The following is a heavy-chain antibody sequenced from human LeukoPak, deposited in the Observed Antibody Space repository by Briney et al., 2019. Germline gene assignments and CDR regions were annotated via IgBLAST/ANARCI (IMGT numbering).Heavy chain of an antibody. CDR2: ISAYNGNT. J-gene: IGHJ4*02. CDR3: ARDLYYYGSGSYFY. CDR1: GYTFTSYG. Sequence: GASVKVSCKASGYTFTSYGISWVRQAPGQGLEWMGWISAYNGNTNYAQKLQGRVTMTTDTSTSTAYMELRSLRSDDTAVYYCARDLYYYGSGSYFYWGQGTLVTVSS. D-gene: IGHD3-10*01. V-gene: IGHV1-18*01.